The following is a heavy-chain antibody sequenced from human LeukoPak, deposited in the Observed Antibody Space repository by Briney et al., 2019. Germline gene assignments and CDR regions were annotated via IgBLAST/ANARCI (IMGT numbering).Heavy chain of an antibody. CDR2: ISSSSSYI. J-gene: IGHJ6*04. D-gene: IGHD3-22*01. Sequence: GGSLRLSCAASGFTFSSYSMNWVRQAPGKGLEWVSSISSSSSYICYADSVKGRFTISRDNAKNSLYLQMNSLRAEDTAVYYCARVYDSSGYFWGKGTTVTVSS. CDR3: ARVYDSSGYF. V-gene: IGHV3-21*01. CDR1: GFTFSSYS.